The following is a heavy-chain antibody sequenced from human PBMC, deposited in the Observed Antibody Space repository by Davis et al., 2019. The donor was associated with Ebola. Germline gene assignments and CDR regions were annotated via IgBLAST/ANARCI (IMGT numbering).Heavy chain of an antibody. J-gene: IGHJ4*02. Sequence: GESLKISCAASGFTFSNAWMNWVRQAPGKGLEWVSSISSSSSYIYYADSVKGRFTISRDNVKNSLYLQMDSLRAEDTAVYYCARWASVGYWGQGTLVTVSS. CDR2: ISSSSSYI. CDR1: GFTFSNAW. V-gene: IGHV3-21*06. CDR3: ARWASVGY. D-gene: IGHD1-26*01.